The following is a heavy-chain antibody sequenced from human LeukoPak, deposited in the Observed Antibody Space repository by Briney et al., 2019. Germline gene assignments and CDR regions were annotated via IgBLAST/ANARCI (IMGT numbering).Heavy chain of an antibody. J-gene: IGHJ4*02. D-gene: IGHD5-12*01. CDR2: ISRSGTTI. CDR3: ARDLSGYDPYFDY. Sequence: GGSLRLSCAASGFTFSSYEMNWVRQAPGKGLEWVSYISRSGTTIYYGDSVKGRFTISRDNAKNSLYLQVNSLRAEDTAVYYCARDLSGYDPYFDYWGQGTLVTVSS. V-gene: IGHV3-48*03. CDR1: GFTFSSYE.